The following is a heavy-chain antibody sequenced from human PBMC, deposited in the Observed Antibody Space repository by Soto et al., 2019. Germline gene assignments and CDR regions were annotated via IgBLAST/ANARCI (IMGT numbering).Heavy chain of an antibody. V-gene: IGHV3-48*01. CDR3: ARGTVYDILTGYYQLDYYYYMDV. Sequence: EVQLVESGGGLVQPGGSLRLSCAASGFTFSSYSMNWVRQAPGKGLEWVSYISSSSSTIYYADSVKGRFTLSRDNAKNSLYLQMNSLRAEDTAVYYGARGTVYDILTGYYQLDYYYYMDVWGKGTAVTVSS. CDR2: ISSSSSTI. D-gene: IGHD3-9*01. J-gene: IGHJ6*03. CDR1: GFTFSSYS.